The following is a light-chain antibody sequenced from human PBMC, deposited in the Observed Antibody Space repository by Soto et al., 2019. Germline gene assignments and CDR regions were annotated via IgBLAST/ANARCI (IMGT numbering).Light chain of an antibody. J-gene: IGKJ3*01. CDR3: QPRRNWPRFT. Sequence: EIVLTQSPATLSLSPGERATLSCRASQSVSSYLAWYQQNPGHAPRLLIYDASNRATGIPARFSGSVSGTDFTLTISRLLPEACAVYDCQPRRNWPRFTFGPGTTVHIK. CDR2: DAS. V-gene: IGKV3-11*01. CDR1: QSVSSY.